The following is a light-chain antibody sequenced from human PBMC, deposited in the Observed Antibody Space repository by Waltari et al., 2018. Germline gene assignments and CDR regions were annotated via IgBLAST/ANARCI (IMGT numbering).Light chain of an antibody. J-gene: IGKJ1*01. V-gene: IGKV1-5*03. Sequence: DIPMTQSPSTLSASVGDRVTLTCRASQRINKWLAWYQQKPGMAPKLLIYKASSLESGVPSRFSGSGSGTEFTLTISILQPDDLATYFCQQYSSNPWTFGQGTKVEIK. CDR2: KAS. CDR3: QQYSSNPWT. CDR1: QRINKW.